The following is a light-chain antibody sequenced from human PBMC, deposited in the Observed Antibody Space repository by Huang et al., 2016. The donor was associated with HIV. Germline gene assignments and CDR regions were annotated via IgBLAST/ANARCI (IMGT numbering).Light chain of an antibody. V-gene: IGKV2-30*02. J-gene: IGKJ4*01. CDR3: MQGTHWPLT. Sequence: DVVMTQSPLSLPVTLGQPASISCRSSQSLVHSDGDTYLNWFHQRPGRSPRRLIYKVSNRDSGVPDRCSGSGSDTDFTLKSSRVEAEDVGVYYCMQGTHWPLTFGGGTKVEIK. CDR1: QSLVHSDGDTY. CDR2: KVS.